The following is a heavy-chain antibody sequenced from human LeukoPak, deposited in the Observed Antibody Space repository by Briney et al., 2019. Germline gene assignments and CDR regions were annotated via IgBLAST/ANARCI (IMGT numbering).Heavy chain of an antibody. CDR2: IPGSSDT. V-gene: IGHV5-51*01. CDR3: ARQDSPRTHYYDSSGPFDY. Sequence: ESLLILCWASAGSSFSDYYGSWIRQPPRKGLELVLFIPGSSDTRYSPSFQGQVTISAEKSISTAYLQCSSLKASDTAMYDCARQDSPRTHYYDSSGPFDYWGQGTLVTVSS. J-gene: IGHJ4*02. D-gene: IGHD3-22*01. CDR1: AGSSFSDY.